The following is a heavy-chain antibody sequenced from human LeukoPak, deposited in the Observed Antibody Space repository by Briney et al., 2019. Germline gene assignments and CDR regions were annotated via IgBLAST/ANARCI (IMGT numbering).Heavy chain of an antibody. CDR2: INSDGRST. Sequence: PGGSLRLSCAASGFAFSTYWMHWVRQASGKGLVWVSRINSDGRSTTYADSVKGRFTISRDNAKNSLYLQMNSLRAEDTALYYCAKYDSRTAFDIWGQGTMVTVSS. CDR1: GFAFSTYW. V-gene: IGHV3-74*01. CDR3: AKYDSRTAFDI. D-gene: IGHD3-16*01. J-gene: IGHJ3*02.